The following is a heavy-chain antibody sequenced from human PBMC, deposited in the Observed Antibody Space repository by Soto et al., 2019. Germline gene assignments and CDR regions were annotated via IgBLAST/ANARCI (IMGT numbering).Heavy chain of an antibody. J-gene: IGHJ4*02. CDR1: VYTFTSYG. D-gene: IGHD3-22*01. CDR3: ARDVDDDSSGYYFDY. CDR2: INPSGGST. V-gene: IGHV1-46*01. Sequence: SVKVSCKASVYTFTSYGISWVRQAPGQGLEWMGIINPSGGSTSYAQKFQGRVTMTRDTSTSTVYMELSSLRSEETAVYYCARDVDDDSSGYYFDYWGQGTLVTVSS.